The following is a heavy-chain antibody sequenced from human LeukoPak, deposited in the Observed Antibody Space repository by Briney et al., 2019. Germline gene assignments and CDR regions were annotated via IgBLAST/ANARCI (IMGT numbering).Heavy chain of an antibody. CDR2: IYYSGST. CDR1: GGSISSYY. Sequence: SETLSLTWTVSGGSISSYYWSWIRQPAGKGLEWIGYIYYSGSTNYNPSLKSRVTISVDTSKNQFSLKLSSVTAADTAVYYCASTRKHAFDIWGQGTMVTVSS. CDR3: ASTRKHAFDI. J-gene: IGHJ3*02. V-gene: IGHV4-59*01.